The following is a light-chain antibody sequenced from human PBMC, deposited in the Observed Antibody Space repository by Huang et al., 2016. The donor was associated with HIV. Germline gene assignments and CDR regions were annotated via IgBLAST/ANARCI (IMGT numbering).Light chain of an antibody. Sequence: DVVLTQSPLSLPVTLGQPASISCKSSHSLLHSDGNTYVNWVLQRPGQSPRRLIYKVSNRDFGVPARFSGSGSGADVKLTISRVEADDSGVYYCMQGTHWPQTFGQGTKVEVK. CDR3: MQGTHWPQT. V-gene: IGKV2-30*02. CDR1: HSLLHSDGNTY. CDR2: KVS. J-gene: IGKJ1*01.